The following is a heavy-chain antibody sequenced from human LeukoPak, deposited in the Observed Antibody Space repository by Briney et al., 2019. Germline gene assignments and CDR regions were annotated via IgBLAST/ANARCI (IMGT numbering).Heavy chain of an antibody. J-gene: IGHJ4*02. CDR3: AKTCRPTQGGYSLVLY. CDR1: GFNFPGNA. D-gene: IGHD4-23*01. Sequence: GSLRLSCASSGFNFPGNAMSSVRQAPGKGLEWVSVISASGGSTYYADSVKGRFTISRDISKSTLYLQMSSLRAEDTAVYYCAKTCRPTQGGYSLVLYWGEGTLVTVSS. CDR2: ISASGGST. V-gene: IGHV3-23*01.